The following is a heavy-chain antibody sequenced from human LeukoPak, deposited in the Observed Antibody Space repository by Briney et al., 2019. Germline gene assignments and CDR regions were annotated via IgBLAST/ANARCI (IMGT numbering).Heavy chain of an antibody. J-gene: IGHJ4*02. Sequence: SETLSLTCTVSGGSISSGSYYWSWIRQPPGKGLEWIGYIYYSGSTNYNPSLKSRVTISVDTSKNQFSLKLSSVTAADTAVYYCARGKITMVRGVILGYFDYWGQGTLVTVSS. CDR2: IYYSGST. D-gene: IGHD3-10*01. CDR1: GGSISSGSYY. V-gene: IGHV4-61*01. CDR3: ARGKITMVRGVILGYFDY.